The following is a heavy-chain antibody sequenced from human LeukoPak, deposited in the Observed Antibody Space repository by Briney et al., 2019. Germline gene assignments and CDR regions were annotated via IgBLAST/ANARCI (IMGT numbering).Heavy chain of an antibody. CDR1: GFTFSNYW. CDR2: INQDGSEK. D-gene: IGHD1-26*01. J-gene: IGHJ4*02. Sequence: PGGSLRLSCAASGFTFSNYWMSWVRQAPGKGLEWVANINQDGSEKYYVDSVKGRFTISRDNAKTSLYLQMDSLRAEDTAVYYCAKRSPYYFDYWGQGTLVTVSS. V-gene: IGHV3-7*03. CDR3: AKRSPYYFDY.